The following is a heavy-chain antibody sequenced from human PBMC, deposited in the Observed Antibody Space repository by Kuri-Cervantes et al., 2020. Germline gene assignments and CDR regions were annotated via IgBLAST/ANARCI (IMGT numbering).Heavy chain of an antibody. CDR1: GFTFSSYG. CDR2: ISYDGSNK. J-gene: IGHJ3*02. Sequence: GGSLRLSCAASGFTFSSYGMHWVRQAPSKGLEWVAVISYDGSNKYYADSVKGRFTISRDNSKNTLYLQMNSLRAEDTAVYYCAKDSQTVAAADAFDIWGQGTMVTVSS. CDR3: AKDSQTVAAADAFDI. D-gene: IGHD6-13*01. V-gene: IGHV3-30*18.